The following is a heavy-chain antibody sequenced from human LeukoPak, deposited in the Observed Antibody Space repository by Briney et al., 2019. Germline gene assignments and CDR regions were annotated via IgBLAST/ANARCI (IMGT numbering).Heavy chain of an antibody. Sequence: ASVKVSCKASGYTFTGYYIHRVRQAPGQGLEWMGMINPSGGSTSYAQKFQGRVTMTRDTSTSTVYMDLSSLRSDDTAVYYCARGNGYSPRGGFDIWGQGTMVTVSS. V-gene: IGHV1-46*01. CDR1: GYTFTGYY. D-gene: IGHD5-24*01. CDR2: INPSGGST. CDR3: ARGNGYSPRGGFDI. J-gene: IGHJ3*02.